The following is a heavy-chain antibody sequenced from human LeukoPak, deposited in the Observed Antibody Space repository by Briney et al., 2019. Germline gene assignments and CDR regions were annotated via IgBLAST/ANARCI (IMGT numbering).Heavy chain of an antibody. D-gene: IGHD4-17*01. CDR2: IYYSGST. Sequence: SETLSLTCTVSGGSISSYYWSWIRQPPGKGLEWIGYIYYSGSTNYNPSLKSRVTISVDTSKNQFSLKLSSVTAADTAVYYCARIGYGDYKDYWGQGTLVTVSS. CDR3: ARIGYGDYKDY. V-gene: IGHV4-59*12. J-gene: IGHJ4*02. CDR1: GGSISSYY.